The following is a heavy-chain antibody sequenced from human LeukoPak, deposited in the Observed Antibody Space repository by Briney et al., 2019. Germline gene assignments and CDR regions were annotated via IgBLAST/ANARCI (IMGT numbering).Heavy chain of an antibody. J-gene: IGHJ2*01. Sequence: YADSVKGRFTISRDNGKNSLYLQMNSLRAEDTALYYCARSSTTVTTRFFDLWGRGTLVTVSS. V-gene: IGHV3-20*03. D-gene: IGHD4-17*01. CDR3: ARSSTTVTTRFFDL.